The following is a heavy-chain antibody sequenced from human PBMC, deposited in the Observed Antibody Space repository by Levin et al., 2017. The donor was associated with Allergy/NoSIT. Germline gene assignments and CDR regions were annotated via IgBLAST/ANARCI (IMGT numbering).Heavy chain of an antibody. D-gene: IGHD3-10*01. J-gene: IGHJ6*02. Sequence: PSETLSLTCAVSSYSISSGYYWGWIRQPPGKGLEWMGSIYHSGITYYNPSLESRVTMSVDTSKNQFSLKLRSVTAADTAVYYCVREVGYYGSVNAMDVWGQGTTVTVSS. CDR2: IYHSGIT. CDR1: SYSISSGYY. CDR3: VREVGYYGSVNAMDV. V-gene: IGHV4-38-2*02.